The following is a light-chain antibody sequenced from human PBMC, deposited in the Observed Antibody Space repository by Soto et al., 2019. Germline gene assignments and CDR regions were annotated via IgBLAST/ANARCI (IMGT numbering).Light chain of an antibody. Sequence: IVLTQSPGTLSLSPGERATLSCRASQSVSSSYLAWYQQKPGQAPRLLIYGAYSRATGIPDRCSGSGSGTDFTLTISRLEPEDFAVYYCQPYGSSPRTFGQGTKVEIK. CDR3: QPYGSSPRT. CDR2: GAY. J-gene: IGKJ1*01. V-gene: IGKV3-20*01. CDR1: QSVSSSY.